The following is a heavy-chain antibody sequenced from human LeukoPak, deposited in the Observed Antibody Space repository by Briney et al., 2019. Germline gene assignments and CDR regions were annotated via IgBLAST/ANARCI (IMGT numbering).Heavy chain of an antibody. CDR2: ISSSSSYI. CDR3: ARDQTYYDFWSGYYSRGDDDAFDI. CDR1: GFTFSSYS. D-gene: IGHD3-3*01. V-gene: IGHV3-21*01. J-gene: IGHJ3*02. Sequence: GGSLRLSCAASGFTFSSYSMNWVRQAPGKGLEWVSSISSSSSYIYYADSVKGRFTISRDNAKNSLYLQMNSLRAEDTAVYYCARDQTYYDFWSGYYSRGDDDAFDIWGQGTMVTVSS.